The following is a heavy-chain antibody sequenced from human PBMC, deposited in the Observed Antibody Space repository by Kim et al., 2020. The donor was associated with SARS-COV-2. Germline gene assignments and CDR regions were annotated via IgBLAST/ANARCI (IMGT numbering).Heavy chain of an antibody. CDR2: IIPIFGTA. Sequence: SVKVSCKASGGTFSSYAISWVRQAPGQGLEWMGGIIPIFGTANYAQKFPGRVTITADESTSTAYMELSSLRSEDTAVYYCARVRRYCSGGSCYNWFDPWGQGALVTVSS. CDR1: GGTFSSYA. D-gene: IGHD2-15*01. J-gene: IGHJ5*02. CDR3: ARVRRYCSGGSCYNWFDP. V-gene: IGHV1-69*13.